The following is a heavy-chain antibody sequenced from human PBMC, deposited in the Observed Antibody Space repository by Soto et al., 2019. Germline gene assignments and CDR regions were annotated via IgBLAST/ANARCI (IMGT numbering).Heavy chain of an antibody. D-gene: IGHD2-2*01. CDR3: TRIGFCSGTSCYQDY. CDR1: GFPFSGSA. J-gene: IGHJ4*02. CDR2: IRSKANSYAT. Sequence: GGSLRLSCAASGFPFSGSAMHWVRQASGKGLEWVGRIRSKANSYATAYAASVKGRFTISRDDSKNTVYLQMNSLKTEDTAVYYCTRIGFCSGTSCYQDYWGQGTLVTVSS. V-gene: IGHV3-73*01.